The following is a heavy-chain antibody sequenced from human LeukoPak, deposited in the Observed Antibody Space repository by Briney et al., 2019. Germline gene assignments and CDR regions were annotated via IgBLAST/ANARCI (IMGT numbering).Heavy chain of an antibody. CDR3: ARDNFYNSGGGMEDGFDI. D-gene: IGHD3-10*01. CDR2: IYYSGST. Sequence: SETLSLTCTVSGGSISSSSYYRGWIRQPPGKGLEWIGSIYYSGSTYYNPSLKSRVTISVDTSKNDFSLKLSSVTAADTAVYYCARDNFYNSGGGMEDGFDIWGQGTMVTVSS. V-gene: IGHV4-39*07. J-gene: IGHJ3*02. CDR1: GGSISSSSYY.